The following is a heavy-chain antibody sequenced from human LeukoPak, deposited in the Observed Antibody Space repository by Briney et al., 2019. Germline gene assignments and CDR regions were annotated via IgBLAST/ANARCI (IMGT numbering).Heavy chain of an antibody. V-gene: IGHV3-23*01. CDR1: GFTVSSNY. D-gene: IGHD4-17*01. CDR3: AKGAGTSPNYGDSSCAF. J-gene: IGHJ4*02. Sequence: GGSLRLSCAASGFTVSSNYMSWVRQAPGKGLEWVSGITGSGASTYYADSMKGRFTISRDNSKNTLYLQMNDLRAEDTAIYYCAKGAGTSPNYGDSSCAFWGQGTLVTVSS. CDR2: ITGSGAST.